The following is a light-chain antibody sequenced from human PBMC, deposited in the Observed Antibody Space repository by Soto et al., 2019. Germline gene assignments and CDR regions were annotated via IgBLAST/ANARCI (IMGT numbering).Light chain of an antibody. CDR1: QRVLYSSNNKNY. CDR2: WAS. Sequence: DIVMTQSPDSLAVSLGERATINCKSSQRVLYSSNNKNYLAWYQQTTGQPPKLLNYWASTRESGVPDRFSGSGSGTDFALPISSLQAEDVAVYYCQQYYSTPLTFGGGTKVDIK. CDR3: QQYYSTPLT. V-gene: IGKV4-1*01. J-gene: IGKJ4*01.